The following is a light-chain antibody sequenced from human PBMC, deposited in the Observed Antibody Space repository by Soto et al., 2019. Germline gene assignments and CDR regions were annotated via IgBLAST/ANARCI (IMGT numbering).Light chain of an antibody. CDR3: QQSFTTASIT. J-gene: IGKJ5*01. CDR2: AAS. Sequence: DIQMTQYPSSLSASVGDRVTITCRASQSISRNLNWYQHKPGKAPKLLIYAASSLQNGVPSRFRGGGSGTEFTLSINSLQPEDFGTYYCQQSFTTASITSGQGTRLEIK. CDR1: QSISRN. V-gene: IGKV1-39*01.